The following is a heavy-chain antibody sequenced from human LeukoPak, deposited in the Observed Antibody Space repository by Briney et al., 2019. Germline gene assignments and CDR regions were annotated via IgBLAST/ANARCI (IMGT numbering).Heavy chain of an antibody. D-gene: IGHD6-19*01. CDR1: GGSFSGYY. CDR3: ARDKAGPADY. V-gene: IGHV4-34*01. J-gene: IGHJ4*02. Sequence: SETLSLTCAVYGGSFSGYYWSWIRQPPGKGLEWIGEINHSGSTNYNPSLKSRVTISVDTSKNQFSLKLSSVTAADTAVYYCARDKAGPADYWGQGTLVTVSS. CDR2: INHSGST.